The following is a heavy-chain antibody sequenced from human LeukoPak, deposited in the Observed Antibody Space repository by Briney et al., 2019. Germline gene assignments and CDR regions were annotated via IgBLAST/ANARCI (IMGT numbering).Heavy chain of an antibody. J-gene: IGHJ4*02. V-gene: IGHV3-74*01. Sequence: PGGSLRLSCVASGSTFSSYWMLWVRQDPRKGLVWVSRINGDGRNINYADSMRGRFTISRDNAKNTLYLQMNSLRAEDTAFYHCARAGDSGYYYDYFDLWGQGTLVTVSS. CDR3: ARAGDSGYYYDYFDL. CDR2: INGDGRNI. D-gene: IGHD3-22*01. CDR1: GSTFSSYW.